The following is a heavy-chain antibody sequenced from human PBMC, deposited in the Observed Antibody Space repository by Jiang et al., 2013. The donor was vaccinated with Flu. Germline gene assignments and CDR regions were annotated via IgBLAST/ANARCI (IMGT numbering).Heavy chain of an antibody. Sequence: VQLVESGAEVKKPGASVKVSCKASGYTFTSYYMHWVRQAPGQGLEWMGIISPSGGSTSYAQKFQGRVTMTRDTSTSTVYMELSSLRSDDTAVYYCARDLRGDYGDYSGPDYWGQGPWSPSPQ. CDR3: ARDLRGDYGDYSGPDY. CDR1: GYTFTSYY. CDR2: ISPSGGST. V-gene: IGHV1-46*01. D-gene: IGHD4-17*01. J-gene: IGHJ4*02.